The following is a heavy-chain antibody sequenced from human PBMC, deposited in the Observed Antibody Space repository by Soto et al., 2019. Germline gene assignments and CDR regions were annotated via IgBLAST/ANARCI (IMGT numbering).Heavy chain of an antibody. CDR3: ARDELLLWFGELFRPTRLVFEAQYYYYGMDV. CDR2: INPNSGGT. J-gene: IGHJ6*02. CDR1: GYTFTGYY. Sequence: GASVKVSCKASGYTFTGYYMHWVRQAPGQGLEWMGWINPNSGGTNYAQKFQGWVTMTRDTSISTAYMELSRLRSEDTAVYYCARDELLLWFGELFRPTRLVFEAQYYYYGMDVWGQGTTVTVSS. D-gene: IGHD3-10*01. V-gene: IGHV1-2*04.